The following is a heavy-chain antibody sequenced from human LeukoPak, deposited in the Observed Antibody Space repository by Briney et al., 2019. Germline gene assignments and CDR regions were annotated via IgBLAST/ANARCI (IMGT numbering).Heavy chain of an antibody. Sequence: SETLSLTCTVSGNSFGDYYWSWIRQPAGKGLEWIGYIYYSGSTKYNPSLKSRVTISVDTSKNQFSLKLSSVTAADTAVYYCARIDYSSVWYYFDYWGQGTLVTVSS. CDR2: IYYSGST. J-gene: IGHJ4*02. V-gene: IGHV4-59*01. CDR3: ARIDYSSVWYYFDY. D-gene: IGHD6-19*01. CDR1: GNSFGDYY.